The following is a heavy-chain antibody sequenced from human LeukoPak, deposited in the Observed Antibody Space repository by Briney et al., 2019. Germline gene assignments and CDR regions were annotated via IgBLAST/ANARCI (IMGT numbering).Heavy chain of an antibody. CDR2: ISYDGSNK. Sequence: GGSLRLSCAASGFTFSSYGMHWVRQAPGKGLEWVAVISYDGSNKYYADSVKGRFTISRDNSKNTLYQQMNSLRAEDTAVYYCAKNNRQWLVQFAFDIWGQGTMVTVSS. J-gene: IGHJ3*02. D-gene: IGHD6-19*01. CDR1: GFTFSSYG. V-gene: IGHV3-30*18. CDR3: AKNNRQWLVQFAFDI.